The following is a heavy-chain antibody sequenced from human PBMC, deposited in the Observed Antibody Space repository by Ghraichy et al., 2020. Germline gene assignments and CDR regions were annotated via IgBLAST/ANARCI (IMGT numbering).Heavy chain of an antibody. CDR2: IYYNGNT. Sequence: SETLSLNCDVSGVSIRSSGFYWAWIRQPPEKGLEWIGSIYYNGNTDYNPSLKSRVTVSVDTSKKHFSLKLSSVTAADTAVYYCARQPGYCSSSSCHPSYMDVWGKGTTVTVSS. V-gene: IGHV4-39*01. CDR3: ARQPGYCSSSSCHPSYMDV. J-gene: IGHJ6*03. CDR1: GVSIRSSGFY. D-gene: IGHD2-2*01.